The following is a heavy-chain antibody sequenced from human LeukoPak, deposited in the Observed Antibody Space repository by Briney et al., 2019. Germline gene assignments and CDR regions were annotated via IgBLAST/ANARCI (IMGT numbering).Heavy chain of an antibody. D-gene: IGHD3-22*01. CDR3: AREGPEGYYYDSSGYPNIDY. Sequence: SETLSLTCTVSGGSISSGSYYWSWIRQPAGKGLEWIGRIYTSGITNYNPSLKSRVTISVDTSKNQFSLKLSSVTAADTAVYYCAREGPEGYYYDSSGYPNIDYWGQGTLVTVSS. CDR1: GGSISSGSYY. V-gene: IGHV4-61*02. J-gene: IGHJ4*02. CDR2: IYTSGIT.